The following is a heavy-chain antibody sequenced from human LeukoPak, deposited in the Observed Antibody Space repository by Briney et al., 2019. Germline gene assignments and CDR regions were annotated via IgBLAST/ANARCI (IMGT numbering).Heavy chain of an antibody. Sequence: GGSLRLSCAASGFTFGSHAMSRVRQAPGKGLEWVSSISGSGGDAFYADSVRGRFTISRDNSKNTLYLQMNSLRAEDAALYSCAKLVAVSGTDDYWGQGTLVTVSS. CDR3: AKLVAVSGTDDY. V-gene: IGHV3-23*01. D-gene: IGHD6-19*01. CDR1: GFTFGSHA. CDR2: ISGSGGDA. J-gene: IGHJ4*02.